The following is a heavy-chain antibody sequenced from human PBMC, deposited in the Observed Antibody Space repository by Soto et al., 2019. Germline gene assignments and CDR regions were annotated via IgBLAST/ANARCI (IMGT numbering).Heavy chain of an antibody. Sequence: EVQLLESGGGLVQPGGSLRLSCAASGFTFSSYAMNWVRQAPGKGLEWVSVTSGSGTSTYYADSVKGRFTISRDNSKNTLYLQMNSLRAEDTAVYYCAKRGSGSYYDYWGQGTLVTVSS. CDR3: AKRGSGSYYDY. V-gene: IGHV3-23*01. CDR2: TSGSGTST. CDR1: GFTFSSYA. D-gene: IGHD3-10*01. J-gene: IGHJ4*02.